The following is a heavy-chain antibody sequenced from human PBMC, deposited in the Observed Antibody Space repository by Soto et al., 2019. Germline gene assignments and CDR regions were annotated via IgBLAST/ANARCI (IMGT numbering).Heavy chain of an antibody. CDR1: GGSFSGYY. Sequence: PSETLSLTCAVYGGSFSGYYWSWIRQPPGKGLEWIGEINHSGSTNYNPSLKSRVTISVDTSKNQFSLKLSSVTAADTAVYYCARGGYELSSGPNYYYYGMDVWGQGTTVTVS. CDR3: ARGGYELSSGPNYYYYGMDV. CDR2: INHSGST. J-gene: IGHJ6*02. D-gene: IGHD3-10*02. V-gene: IGHV4-34*01.